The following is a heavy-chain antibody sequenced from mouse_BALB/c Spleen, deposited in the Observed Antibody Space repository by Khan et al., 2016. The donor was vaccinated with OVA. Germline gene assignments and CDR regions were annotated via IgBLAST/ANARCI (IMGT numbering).Heavy chain of an antibody. CDR3: TGLANWDFDY. CDR1: GFTFSSYT. D-gene: IGHD4-1*01. Sequence: EVELVESGGGLVKPGGSLKLSCAASGFTFSSYTMSWVRQTPEKRLEWVATISSGGSYTYYPDSVKGRFTISRDIAKNTLYLQMSSLKSEDTAMYYCTGLANWDFDYCGQGTTLTVSS. CDR2: ISSGGSYT. J-gene: IGHJ2*01. V-gene: IGHV5-6-4*01.